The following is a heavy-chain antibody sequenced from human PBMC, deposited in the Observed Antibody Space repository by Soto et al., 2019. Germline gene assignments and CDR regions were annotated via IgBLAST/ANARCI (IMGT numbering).Heavy chain of an antibody. D-gene: IGHD5-18*01. CDR1: GFTFSSYA. V-gene: IGHV3-23*01. CDR2: ISGSGGGT. J-gene: IGHJ4*01. Sequence: EVQLLDSGGGLVQPGGSLRLSCAASGFTFSSYAMSWVRQAPGKGLEWVSGISGSGGGTYYADSVKGRLTISRDNSKNTLYLQMNSLTAEYTAVYYCAESGYSYRYPSYFDYWGHGTLVTVSS. CDR3: AESGYSYRYPSYFDY.